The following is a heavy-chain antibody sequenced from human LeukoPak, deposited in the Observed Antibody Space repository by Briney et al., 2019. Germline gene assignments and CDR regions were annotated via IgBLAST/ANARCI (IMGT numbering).Heavy chain of an antibody. CDR3: ARDSPTRYFDY. Sequence: SETLSLTCTVSGGSISSHYWSWIRQPPGKGLEWIGYIYYSGSTNCNPSLKSRVTISVDTSKNQFSLKLSSVTAADTAVYYCARDSPTRYFDYWGQGTLVTVSS. V-gene: IGHV4-59*11. CDR1: GGSISSHY. J-gene: IGHJ4*02. CDR2: IYYSGST. D-gene: IGHD2-2*01.